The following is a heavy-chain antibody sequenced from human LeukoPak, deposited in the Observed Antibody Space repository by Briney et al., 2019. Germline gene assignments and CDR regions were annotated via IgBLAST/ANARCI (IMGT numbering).Heavy chain of an antibody. CDR1: GGSISSYY. Sequence: SETLSLTCTVSGGSISSYYWSWIRQPPGKGLEWIGYIYYSGSTNYNPSLKSRVTISVDTSKNQFSLKLGSVTAADTAVYYCARAIVVPAAIYYFDYWGQGTLVTVSS. D-gene: IGHD2-2*02. CDR3: ARAIVVPAAIYYFDY. CDR2: IYYSGST. J-gene: IGHJ4*02. V-gene: IGHV4-59*01.